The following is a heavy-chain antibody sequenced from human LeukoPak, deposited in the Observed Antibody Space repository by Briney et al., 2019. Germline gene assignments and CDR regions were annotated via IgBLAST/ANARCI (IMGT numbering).Heavy chain of an antibody. D-gene: IGHD3-10*01. CDR3: ARNRYYYGSGNYGVPNWFDP. J-gene: IGHJ5*02. Sequence: SETLSLTCTVSGGSISSYYWSWIRQPPGKGLEWIGYIYYSGSTNYNTSLKSRVTISVDTSTNQFSLKLSSVTAADTAVYYCARNRYYYGSGNYGVPNWFDPWGQGTLVTVSS. V-gene: IGHV4-59*08. CDR1: GGSISSYY. CDR2: IYYSGST.